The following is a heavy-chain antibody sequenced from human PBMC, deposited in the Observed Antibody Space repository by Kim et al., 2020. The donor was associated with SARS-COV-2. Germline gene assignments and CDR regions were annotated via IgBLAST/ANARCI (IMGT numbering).Heavy chain of an antibody. CDR1: GFTFSSYG. J-gene: IGHJ4*02. CDR2: ISYDGSNK. D-gene: IGHD1-26*01. CDR3: AKEEDVGGSYTFDY. Sequence: GGSLRLSCAASGFTFSSYGMHWVRQAPGKGLEWVAVISYDGSNKYYADSVKGRFTISRDNSKNTLYLQMNSLRAEDTAVYYCAKEEDVGGSYTFDYWGQGTLVTGSS. V-gene: IGHV3-30*18.